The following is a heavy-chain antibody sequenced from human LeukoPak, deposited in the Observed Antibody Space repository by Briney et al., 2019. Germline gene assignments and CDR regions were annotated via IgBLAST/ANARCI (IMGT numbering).Heavy chain of an antibody. Sequence: PGGSLRLSCAASGFTFSSYAMSWVRQAPGEGLEWVSAISGSGGSTYYADSVKGRFTISRDNSKNTLYLQMNSLRAEDTAVYYCAKGSGFGEFPDLDYWGQGTLVTVSS. D-gene: IGHD3-10*01. J-gene: IGHJ4*02. V-gene: IGHV3-23*01. CDR3: AKGSGFGEFPDLDY. CDR1: GFTFSSYA. CDR2: ISGSGGST.